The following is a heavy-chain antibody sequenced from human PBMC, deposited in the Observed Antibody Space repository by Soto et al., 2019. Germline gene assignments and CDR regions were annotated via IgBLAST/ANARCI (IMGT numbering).Heavy chain of an antibody. J-gene: IGHJ4*02. D-gene: IGHD3-22*01. CDR2: IYYSGST. CDR1: GGSISSGGYY. CDR3: ATHPATRRRNYDSSGYHFDY. V-gene: IGHV4-31*03. Sequence: KSSETLSLTCTVSGGSISSGGYYWSWIRQHPGKGLEWIGYIYYSGSTYYNPSLKSRVTISVDTSKNQFSLKLSSVTAADTAVYYCATHPATRRRNYDSSGYHFDYWGQGTLVTVSS.